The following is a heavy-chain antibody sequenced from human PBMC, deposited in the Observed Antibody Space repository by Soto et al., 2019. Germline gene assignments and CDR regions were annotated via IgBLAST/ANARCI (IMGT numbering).Heavy chain of an antibody. V-gene: IGHV3-21*01. CDR2: IRSSSSDT. CDR1: GFTFSSYT. Sequence: EVQLVESGGGLVKPGGSLRLSCAASGFTFSSYTMNWVRQSPVKGLEWVSSIRSSSSDTFYADSVKGRFTISRDNAKNSLYLQMDSLRGEDTAVYYCAREGGSYPWGMDVWGQGTTVTVSS. D-gene: IGHD1-26*01. CDR3: AREGGSYPWGMDV. J-gene: IGHJ6*02.